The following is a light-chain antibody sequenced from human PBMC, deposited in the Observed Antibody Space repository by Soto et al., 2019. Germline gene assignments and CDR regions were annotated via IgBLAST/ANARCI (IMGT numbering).Light chain of an antibody. J-gene: IGLJ7*01. CDR1: SSNIGKNY. CDR2: KDN. CDR3: AAWDDSGPYAV. Sequence: QSVLTQPPSVSGTPGQRVTISCSGSSSNIGKNYVYWYQQVPGTAPKLLIYKDNQRPSGVPDRFSVSKSGTSASLAISGLRSEDDADYYCAAWDDSGPYAVFGGGTQLTVL. V-gene: IGLV1-47*01.